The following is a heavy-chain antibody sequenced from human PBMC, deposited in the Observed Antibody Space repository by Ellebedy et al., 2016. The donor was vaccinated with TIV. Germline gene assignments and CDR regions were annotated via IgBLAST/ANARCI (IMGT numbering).Heavy chain of an antibody. CDR3: AGGGGDYEVTYYYYAMDV. D-gene: IGHD3-16*01. V-gene: IGHV1-69*06. Sequence: AASVKVSCKASGGTPYAISWVRQAPGQGLEWMGGIIPIFRTANYAQRFQGRVTITADKSTSTAYMELYNLRSEDTAVYYWAGGGGDYEVTYYYYAMDVWGQGTTVIVSS. CDR2: IIPIFRTA. J-gene: IGHJ6*02. CDR1: GGTPYA.